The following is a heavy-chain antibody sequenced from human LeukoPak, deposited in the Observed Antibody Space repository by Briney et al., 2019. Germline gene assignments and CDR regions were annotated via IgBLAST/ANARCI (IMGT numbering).Heavy chain of an antibody. CDR3: AKDIRKGIAGFDY. V-gene: IGHV3-9*01. J-gene: IGHJ4*02. D-gene: IGHD6-13*01. CDR2: ISWNSGSI. CDR1: GFTFDDYA. Sequence: GGSLRLSCAASGFTFDDYAMHWVRQAPGKGLEWVSGISWNSGSIGYADSVKGRFTISRDNAKNSLYLQMNSLRAEDTALYYCAKDIRKGIAGFDYWGQGTLVTVSS.